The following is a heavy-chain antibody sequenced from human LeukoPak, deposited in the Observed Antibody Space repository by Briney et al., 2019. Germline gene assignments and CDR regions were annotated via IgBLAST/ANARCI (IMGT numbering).Heavy chain of an antibody. D-gene: IGHD7-27*01. Sequence: GGSLTLFCAAAGFTFRSCGRHGVREARGRGLEWVAVTSYDGGKKHYADSVKGRFTISRDNSKNTLYLQIHSLRAEDTAVYYSAREVGITGGHEYFEYWGQGTLVTVSS. CDR2: TSYDGGKK. V-gene: IGHV3-33*01. CDR1: GFTFRSCG. CDR3: AREVGITGGHEYFEY. J-gene: IGHJ4*02.